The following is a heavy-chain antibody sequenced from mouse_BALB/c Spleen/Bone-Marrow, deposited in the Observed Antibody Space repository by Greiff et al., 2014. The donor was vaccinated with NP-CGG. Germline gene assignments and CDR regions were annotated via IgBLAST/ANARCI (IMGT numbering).Heavy chain of an antibody. Sequence: EVQLQQSGPGLVKPSQSLSLTCTVTGYSITSDYAWNWIRQFQGSKLEWMGYISYSSSTNYNPSLKSRISITRDTSKNQFFLQLNSVTAEDTATYYCARWDYGDYAMDYWGQGTSVTVSS. CDR3: ARWDYGDYAMDY. CDR1: GYSITSDYA. J-gene: IGHJ4*01. D-gene: IGHD1-2*01. V-gene: IGHV3-2*02. CDR2: ISYSSST.